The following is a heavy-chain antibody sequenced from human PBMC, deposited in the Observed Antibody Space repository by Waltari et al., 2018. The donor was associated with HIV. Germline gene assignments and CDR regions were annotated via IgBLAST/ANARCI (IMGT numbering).Heavy chain of an antibody. CDR2: SKSKTEGGTT. Sequence: EVQLVESGGGLVNPGASLRLSCAASGFTFTNAWMSWVRQAQGKGPECVGRSKSKTEGGTTYYAAPVKGRFIISRDVSKNTLYLQMTSLKIEDTAIYYCTTPYNWNDGMSFDYWGQGTLVTVSS. V-gene: IGHV3-15*01. CDR1: GFTFTNAW. D-gene: IGHD1-1*01. J-gene: IGHJ4*02. CDR3: TTPYNWNDGMSFDY.